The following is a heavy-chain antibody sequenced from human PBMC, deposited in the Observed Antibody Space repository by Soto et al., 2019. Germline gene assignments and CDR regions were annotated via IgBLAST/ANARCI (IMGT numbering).Heavy chain of an antibody. CDR2: ISSSGSTI. J-gene: IGHJ4*02. CDR1: GFTFSSYE. Sequence: EVQLVESGGGLVQPGGSLRLSCAASGFTFSSYEMNWVRQAPGKGLEWVSYISSSGSTIYYADSVKGRFTISRDNAKNSLYLQMNSLRAEDTAVYYCARGSSSWYGVFDYWGQGTLVTVSS. V-gene: IGHV3-48*03. CDR3: ARGSSSWYGVFDY. D-gene: IGHD6-13*01.